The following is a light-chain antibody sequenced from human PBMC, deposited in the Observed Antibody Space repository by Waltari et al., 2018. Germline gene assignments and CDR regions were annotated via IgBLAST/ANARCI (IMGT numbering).Light chain of an antibody. CDR3: QQRSNWTPHT. CDR2: DAS. V-gene: IGKV3-11*01. J-gene: IGKJ2*01. Sequence: EIVLTQSPATLSLSPGDTATLSCRASQSVGSYLAWYQQRTGQHPRLLIYDASNRATGVPARFRGSGSGTDFTLTISSLEAEDFAVYYCQQRSNWTPHTFGQGARLEIK. CDR1: QSVGSY.